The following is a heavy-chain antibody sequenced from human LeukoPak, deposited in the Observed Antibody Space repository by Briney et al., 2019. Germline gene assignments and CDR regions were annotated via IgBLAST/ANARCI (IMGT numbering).Heavy chain of an antibody. CDR1: GFTFSDYY. CDR2: IYYSGST. Sequence: GSLRLSCAASGFTFSDYYMSWIRQPPGKGLEWIGSIYYSGSTYYNPSLKSRVTISVDTSKNQFSLKLSSVTAADTAVYYCARDRYLAPLDYWGQGTLVTVSS. V-gene: IGHV4-38-2*02. J-gene: IGHJ4*02. CDR3: ARDRYLAPLDY. D-gene: IGHD3-3*02.